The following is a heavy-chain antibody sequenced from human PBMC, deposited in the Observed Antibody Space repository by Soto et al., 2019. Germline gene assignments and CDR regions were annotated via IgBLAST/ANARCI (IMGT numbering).Heavy chain of an antibody. CDR2: IYYSGST. D-gene: IGHD2-15*01. J-gene: IGHJ6*02. CDR1: GGSISGGYYY. Sequence: PSETLCLTCSVSGGSISGGYYYWSWIHQPPGKGLEWIGYIYYSGSTYYNPSLKSRVTISVDTSKNQFSLKLSSVTAADTAVYYCARELTPVAATPPFGSYYYGMDVWGQGTTVTVSS. V-gene: IGHV4-30-4*01. CDR3: ARELTPVAATPPFGSYYYGMDV.